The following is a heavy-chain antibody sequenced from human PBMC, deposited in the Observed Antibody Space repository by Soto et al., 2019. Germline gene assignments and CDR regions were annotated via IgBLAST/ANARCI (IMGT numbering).Heavy chain of an antibody. Sequence: PPETLFLTCAVSGYSINSGYYRGWFRQPPERQLEWFGSIYHSGSTYYIPSLKSRGTIAVDTSKNQFSLKLSSVTAADTAVYYCARHHLRYDYVWGSYRSGAFYIWGQGIMATVSS. CDR2: IYHSGST. J-gene: IGHJ3*02. V-gene: IGHV4-38-2*01. CDR3: ARHHLRYDYVWGSYRSGAFYI. CDR1: GYSINSGYY. D-gene: IGHD3-16*02.